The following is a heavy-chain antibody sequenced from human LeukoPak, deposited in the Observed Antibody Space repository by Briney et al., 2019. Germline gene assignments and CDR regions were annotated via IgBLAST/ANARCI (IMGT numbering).Heavy chain of an antibody. D-gene: IGHD4-23*01. J-gene: IGHJ4*02. CDR3: ARVGSDGGASYDY. CDR1: GGSISNYY. V-gene: IGHV4-4*07. CDR2: IYTSGST. Sequence: SETLCLTCSVSGGSISNYYWSWIRQPAGKGLEWIGRIYTSGSTNYNPSLKSRVTMSVDTSKNQFSLKLSSVTAADTAVYYCARVGSDGGASYDYWGQGTLVTVSS.